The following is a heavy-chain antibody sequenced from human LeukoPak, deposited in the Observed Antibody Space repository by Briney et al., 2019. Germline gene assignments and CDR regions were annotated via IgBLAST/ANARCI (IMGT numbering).Heavy chain of an antibody. J-gene: IGHJ6*03. CDR2: IYYSGST. CDR1: GGSISSSSYY. V-gene: IGHV4-39*01. Sequence: SETLSLTCTVSGGSISSSSYYWGWIRQPPGKGLEWIGSIYYSGSTYYNPSLKSRVTISVDTSKNQFSLKLGSVTAADTAVYYCARVRIAVAGKNYDYYYYMDVWGKGTTVTVSS. D-gene: IGHD6-19*01. CDR3: ARVRIAVAGKNYDYYYYMDV.